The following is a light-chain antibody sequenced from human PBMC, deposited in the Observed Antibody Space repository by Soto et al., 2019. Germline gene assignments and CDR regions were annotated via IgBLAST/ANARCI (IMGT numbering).Light chain of an antibody. CDR1: HGISKS. CDR3: QQYDNLP. J-gene: IGKJ4*01. Sequence: DSQMTQSPSSLSASVGERVTITCQASHGISKSLNWSQQKPWKAPNLLIYGASNLETGVPSRFRGSGSGTDFTFTVSSLQHKDIAAYYCQQYDNLPVGGGTKVEIK. V-gene: IGKV1-33*01. CDR2: GAS.